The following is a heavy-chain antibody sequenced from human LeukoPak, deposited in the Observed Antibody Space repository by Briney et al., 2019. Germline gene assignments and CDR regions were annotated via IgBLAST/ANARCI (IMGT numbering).Heavy chain of an antibody. V-gene: IGHV4-61*02. CDR3: ARGYDYSNYDAPSDY. D-gene: IGHD4-11*01. CDR1: GGSISSGSYY. J-gene: IGHJ4*02. CDR2: IYTSGST. Sequence: SETLSLTRTVSGGSISSGSYYWSWIRQPAGKGLEWIGRIYTSGSTNYNPSLKSRVTISVDTSKNQFSLKLSSVTAADTAVYYCARGYDYSNYDAPSDYWGQGTLVTVSS.